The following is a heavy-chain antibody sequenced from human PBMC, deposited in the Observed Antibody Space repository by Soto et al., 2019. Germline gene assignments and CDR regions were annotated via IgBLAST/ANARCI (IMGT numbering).Heavy chain of an antibody. Sequence: QVQLVESGGGVVQPGRSLRLSCAASGFTFSSYAMHWVRQAPGKGLEWVAVISYDGSNKYYADSVKGRFTISRDNSKNTLYLQMNSLRAEDTAVYYCARGQGIAVAYGMDVWGRGTTDSVSS. J-gene: IGHJ6*02. CDR3: ARGQGIAVAYGMDV. CDR2: ISYDGSNK. CDR1: GFTFSSYA. D-gene: IGHD6-19*01. V-gene: IGHV3-30-3*01.